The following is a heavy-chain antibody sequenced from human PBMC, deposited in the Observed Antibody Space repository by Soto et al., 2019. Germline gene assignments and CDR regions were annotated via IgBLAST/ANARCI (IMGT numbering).Heavy chain of an antibody. Sequence: EVQLVESGGGLVQPGGSLRLSCAASGFTVSSNYMSWIRQAPGKGLEWVSVIYSGGNTYHAASVKGRLTISIDNSKNTLYIQMNSLTAEDTAVYYCARGGELLWFGGAFDIWGQGTMVNVS. CDR1: GFTVSSNY. CDR3: ARGGELLWFGGAFDI. D-gene: IGHD3-10*01. V-gene: IGHV3-66*01. J-gene: IGHJ3*02. CDR2: IYSGGNT.